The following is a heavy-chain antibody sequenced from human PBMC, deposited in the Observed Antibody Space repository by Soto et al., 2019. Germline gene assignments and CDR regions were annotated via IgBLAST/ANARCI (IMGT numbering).Heavy chain of an antibody. J-gene: IGHJ4*02. Sequence: QVQLVQSGAEVKKPGSSVKVSCKASGGTFSSDSFSWVRQAPGQGLEWMGGIIPMFDTPIYAQKFQDRVTITADDSTSTAYIQLSSLRSGDTAVYYCASSGGLDRDFNYWGQGSLVTVSS. D-gene: IGHD2-15*01. V-gene: IGHV1-69*12. CDR2: IIPMFDTP. CDR3: ASSGGLDRDFNY. CDR1: GGTFSSDS.